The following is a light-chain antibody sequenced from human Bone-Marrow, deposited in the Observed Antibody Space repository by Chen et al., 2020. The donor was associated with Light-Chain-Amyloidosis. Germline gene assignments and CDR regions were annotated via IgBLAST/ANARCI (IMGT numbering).Light chain of an antibody. CDR2: RDT. CDR1: DLPTKY. V-gene: IGLV3-25*03. J-gene: IGLJ2*01. CDR3: QSADSSGTYEVI. Sequence: SYELTQPPSVSVSPGQTARITCSGDDLPTKYAYWYQQKPGQAPLLEIHRDTERPSGMSERFPGSSSGTTATLTISGVQAEDEADYHCQSADSSGTYEVIFGGGTKLTVL.